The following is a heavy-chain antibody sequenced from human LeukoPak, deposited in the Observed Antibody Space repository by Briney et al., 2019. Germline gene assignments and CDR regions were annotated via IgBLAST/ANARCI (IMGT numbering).Heavy chain of an antibody. CDR3: VRGTGY. Sequence: PGGSLRLPCSVSGFTFSTYVMHWVRQAPGKGLEYVSAISSNGDNTYYADSVKGRFTISRDNSKNTLYLQMSSLRADDTAVYYRVRGTGYWGQGTLVTVSS. V-gene: IGHV3-64D*06. J-gene: IGHJ4*02. CDR1: GFTFSTYV. CDR2: ISSNGDNT.